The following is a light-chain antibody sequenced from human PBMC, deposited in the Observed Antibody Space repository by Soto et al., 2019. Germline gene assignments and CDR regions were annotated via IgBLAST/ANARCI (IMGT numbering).Light chain of an antibody. CDR3: QQYDSFPRT. Sequence: DIQMTQSPSTLSASVGDRVTITCRASQSIGNYLAWYQQKPGKAPKLLIYKASTLESGVPSRFSGRVSGTEFTLSISSLQPDDFATYYCQQYDSFPRTFGQGTKVDIK. V-gene: IGKV1-5*03. CDR2: KAS. CDR1: QSIGNY. J-gene: IGKJ1*01.